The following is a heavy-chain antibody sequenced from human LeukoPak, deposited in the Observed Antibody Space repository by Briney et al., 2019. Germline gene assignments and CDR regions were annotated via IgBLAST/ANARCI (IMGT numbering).Heavy chain of an antibody. V-gene: IGHV4-39*02. CDR2: IYYSGST. CDR3: ARSVGNYDFWSGYRKRAFDY. J-gene: IGHJ4*02. CDR1: GGSIRSSSFY. Sequence: SETLSLTCTVSGGSIRSSSFYWGWIRQPPGKGLEWIGSIYYSGSTYYNPSLKSRVTISVDTSKKHFSLKLSSVTAADTAVYYCARSVGNYDFWSGYRKRAFDYWGQGTLVTVSS. D-gene: IGHD3-3*01.